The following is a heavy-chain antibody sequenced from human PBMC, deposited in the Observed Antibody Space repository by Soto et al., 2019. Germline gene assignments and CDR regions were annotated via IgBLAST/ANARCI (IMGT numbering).Heavy chain of an antibody. J-gene: IGHJ4*02. Sequence: QVQLVQSGAEVKKPGASVKVSCKASGYTFTSYAMHWVRQAPGQRLEWMGWINAGNGNTKYSQKFQGRVTITRDTSASTAYMEVSSLRSDETAVYYCARGGVTYFYDYWGQGTLVTVSS. CDR3: ARGGVTYFYDY. CDR2: INAGNGNT. V-gene: IGHV1-3*01. CDR1: GYTFTSYA. D-gene: IGHD2-21*02.